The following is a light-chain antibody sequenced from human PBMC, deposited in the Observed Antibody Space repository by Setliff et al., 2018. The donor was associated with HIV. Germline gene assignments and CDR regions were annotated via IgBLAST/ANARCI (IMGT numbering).Light chain of an antibody. J-gene: IGLJ1*01. CDR2: DVT. Sequence: LTQPRSVSGSPRQSVTISCTGTSSDIGAYNYVSWYQQHPGKAPKLIIYDVTKWPSGVPDRFSGSKSGNTASLTISGLQAEDEADYYCCSYAGSYTYVFGTGTKVTVL. V-gene: IGLV2-11*01. CDR3: CSYAGSYTYV. CDR1: SSDIGAYNY.